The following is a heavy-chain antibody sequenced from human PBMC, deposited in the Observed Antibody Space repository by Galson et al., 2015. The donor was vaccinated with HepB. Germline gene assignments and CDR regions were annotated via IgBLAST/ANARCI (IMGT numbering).Heavy chain of an antibody. V-gene: IGHV3-15*07. CDR1: GFTFSNAW. D-gene: IGHD6-13*01. J-gene: IGHJ4*02. CDR3: ARDAQRGRTAAGSGTD. Sequence: SLRLSCAASGFTFSNAWMNWVRQAPGKGLEWVGRIKSKTDGGTTDYAAPVKGRFTISRDDSKNTLYLQMNSLKTEDTAVYYCARDAQRGRTAAGSGTDWGQGTLVTVSS. CDR2: IKSKTDGGTT.